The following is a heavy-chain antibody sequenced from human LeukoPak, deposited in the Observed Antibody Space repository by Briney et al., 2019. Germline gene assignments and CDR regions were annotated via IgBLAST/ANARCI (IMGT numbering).Heavy chain of an antibody. CDR3: ARGLSAAYDYNWFDP. CDR1: GDSISDFY. J-gene: IGHJ5*02. Sequence: SETLSLTCTVSGDSISDFYFSWVRQPAGKGLEWIGRINASGTTRFNPSFKSRVTMSVDTSKNQVFLKLTSVTAADTAVYFCARGLSAAYDYNWFDPWGQGTLVTVSS. V-gene: IGHV4-4*07. CDR2: INASGTT. D-gene: IGHD5-12*01.